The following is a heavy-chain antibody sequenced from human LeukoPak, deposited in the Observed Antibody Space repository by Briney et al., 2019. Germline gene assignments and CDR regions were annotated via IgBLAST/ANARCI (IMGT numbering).Heavy chain of an antibody. D-gene: IGHD5-18*01. CDR3: AREGTRYNFDS. Sequence: PSETLSLTCTVSGGSISNSPYYWGWIRQPPGKGLEWIGSIYYGGSTYNNPSPKSRVSISVATSKNQFSLKLRSVTAADTALYYCAREGTRYNFDSWGQGTLVTVSS. V-gene: IGHV4-39*07. CDR2: IYYGGST. CDR1: GGSISNSPYY. J-gene: IGHJ4*02.